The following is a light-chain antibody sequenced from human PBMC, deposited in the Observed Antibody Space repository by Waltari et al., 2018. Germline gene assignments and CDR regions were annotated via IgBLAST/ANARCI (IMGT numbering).Light chain of an antibody. Sequence: DIQMTLSPSSLSASEGDRVTITCRASQSIRSFLNWYQKKPGKAPKVLMYAASNLQSGVPARFSGSGSGTDFTLTISRLQPEDFATYYCQQSYSIPWTFGQGTKVEIK. CDR2: AAS. CDR1: QSIRSF. CDR3: QQSYSIPWT. V-gene: IGKV1-39*01. J-gene: IGKJ1*01.